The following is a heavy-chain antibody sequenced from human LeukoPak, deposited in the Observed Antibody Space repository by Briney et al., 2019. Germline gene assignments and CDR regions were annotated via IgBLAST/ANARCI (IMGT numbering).Heavy chain of an antibody. D-gene: IGHD2-15*01. V-gene: IGHV3-23*01. CDR3: ARRHCSGARCYLGY. J-gene: IGHJ4*02. CDR1: GFTVSNSA. CDR2: IAGSRDDT. Sequence: GGSLRPSCAASGFTVSNSAMSWGRQAPGTGLEWVSDIAGSRDDTYYADSVKGRFTISRDNSKNTLHLQMNNLRADDTAVYYCARRHCSGARCYLGYWGQGTLVTVSS.